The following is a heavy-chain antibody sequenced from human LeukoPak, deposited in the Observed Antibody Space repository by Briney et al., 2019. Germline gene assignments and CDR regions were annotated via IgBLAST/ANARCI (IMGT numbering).Heavy chain of an antibody. CDR3: AREDYYGSGSYYSY. J-gene: IGHJ4*02. CDR1: GVSISSYY. D-gene: IGHD3-10*01. V-gene: IGHV4-4*07. Sequence: SETLSLTCTVSGVSISSYYWSWIRQPAGKGLEWIGRIYTSGSTNYNPSLKSRVTMSVDTSKNQFSLKLSSVTAADTAVYYCAREDYYGSGSYYSYWGQGTLVTVSS. CDR2: IYTSGST.